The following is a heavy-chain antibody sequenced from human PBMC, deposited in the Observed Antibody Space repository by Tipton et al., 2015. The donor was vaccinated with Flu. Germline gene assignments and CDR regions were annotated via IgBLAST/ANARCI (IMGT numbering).Heavy chain of an antibody. CDR2: IYNSQYT. CDR3: AGRDFSNYVSDPKNWFDP. V-gene: IGHV4-4*09. D-gene: IGHD4-11*01. CDR1: GGFFTSYY. Sequence: TLSLTCTVSGGFFTSYYWNWIRQPPGKGLEWIGYIYNSQYTKYNPSLKSRVTISVDTSKKQFSLQLRSVTAADTAVYYCAGRDFSNYVSDPKNWFDPWGQGTLVTVSS. J-gene: IGHJ5*02.